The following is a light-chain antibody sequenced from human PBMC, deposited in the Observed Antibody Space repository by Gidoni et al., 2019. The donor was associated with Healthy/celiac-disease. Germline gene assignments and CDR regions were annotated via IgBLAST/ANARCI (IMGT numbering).Light chain of an antibody. CDR2: GAS. Sequence: EIVLTQSPGTLSLSPGERATLSCRASQSVSSSYLAWYQQKPGQAPRLLIDGASSRATGIPDRFSGSGSGTDFTLTISRLEPEDFEVYYCQQYGSSQWTFGQGTKVEIK. J-gene: IGKJ1*01. V-gene: IGKV3-20*01. CDR1: QSVSSSY. CDR3: QQYGSSQWT.